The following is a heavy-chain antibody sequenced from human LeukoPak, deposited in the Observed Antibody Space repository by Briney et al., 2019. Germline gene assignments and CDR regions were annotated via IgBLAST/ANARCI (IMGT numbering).Heavy chain of an antibody. J-gene: IGHJ3*01. CDR2: IYSGGST. V-gene: IGHV3-53*01. CDR1: GFTVSSNY. D-gene: IGHD3-16*02. CDR3: ARLMITFGGVIAPVDAFDV. Sequence: GGSLRLSCAASGFTVSSNYMSWVRQAAGKGLEWVSVIYSGGSTYYADSVKGRFTISRDNSKNTLYLQMNSLRAEDTAVYYCARLMITFGGVIAPVDAFDVWGQGTMVTVSS.